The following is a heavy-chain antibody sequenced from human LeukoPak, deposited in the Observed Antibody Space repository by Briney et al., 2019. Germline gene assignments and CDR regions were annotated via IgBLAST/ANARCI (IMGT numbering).Heavy chain of an antibody. J-gene: IGHJ4*02. CDR1: GGSSSGYY. CDR2: INHSGST. V-gene: IGHV4-34*01. Sequence: SETLSLTCAVYGGSSSGYYWSWIRQPPENGLGWIGEINHSGSTNYNPSLKSRVTISVDTSKNQLSLKLSSVTAADTAIYYCARTRKATSGAYRYWGQGTLVTVSS. D-gene: IGHD6-13*01. CDR3: ARTRKATSGAYRY.